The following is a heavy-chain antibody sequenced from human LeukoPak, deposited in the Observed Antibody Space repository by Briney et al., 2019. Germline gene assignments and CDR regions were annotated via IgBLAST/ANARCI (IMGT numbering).Heavy chain of an antibody. CDR3: ERGIRVTASLLSVGFYFDD. CDR1: GGSISSGY. D-gene: IGHD2-21*02. V-gene: IGHV4-4*07. Sequence: PSETLSLTCTVSGGSISSGYWMWLRQPAGKSLEWIGRIYTSGGTRYNPSLRGRVTMSAVTSKNQFSLKLSSVTAADTAVYYCERGIRVTASLLSVGFYFDDWGQGTLVTGSS. CDR2: IYTSGGT. J-gene: IGHJ4*02.